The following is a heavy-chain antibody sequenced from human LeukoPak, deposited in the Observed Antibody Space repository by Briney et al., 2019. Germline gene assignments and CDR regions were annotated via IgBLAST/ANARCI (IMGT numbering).Heavy chain of an antibody. CDR2: ISGSGDRR. CDR1: GFAFSSYA. CDR3: AKDRGHCTNGVCHNYYYMDV. D-gene: IGHD2-8*01. Sequence: GGSLRLSCAASGFAFSSYAMRWVRQAPGKGLEWVSSISGSGDRRDSADSVKGRFTISRDNSKNTLYLEMYSLRAGDTAVYYCAKDRGHCTNGVCHNYYYMDVWGKGTTVTVSS. J-gene: IGHJ6*03. V-gene: IGHV3-23*01.